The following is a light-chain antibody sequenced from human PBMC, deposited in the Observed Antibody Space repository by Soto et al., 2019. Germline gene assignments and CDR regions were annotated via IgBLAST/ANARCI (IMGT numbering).Light chain of an antibody. CDR2: DVT. J-gene: IGLJ2*01. Sequence: QSALTQPASVSGSPGQSITISCTGTSSDVGTYNYVSWYQQHPGKAPKLMIYDVTNRPSGVSNRFSGSKSGNTASLTISGLQAEDEADYYCSSYTKNNTLGGLFGGGTKLTVL. V-gene: IGLV2-14*03. CDR1: SSDVGTYNY. CDR3: SSYTKNNTLGGL.